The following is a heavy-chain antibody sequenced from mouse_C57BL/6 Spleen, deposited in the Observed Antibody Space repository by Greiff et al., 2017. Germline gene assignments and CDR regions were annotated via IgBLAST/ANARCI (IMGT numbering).Heavy chain of an antibody. CDR2: IWRGGST. CDR1: GFSLTSYG. J-gene: IGHJ4*01. CDR3: AKITTVGEYDAMDY. D-gene: IGHD1-1*01. Sequence: QVQLQQSGPGLVQPSQSLYITCTVSGFSLTSYGVHWVRQSPGKGLEWLGVIWRGGSTDYNAAFMSRLSITKDNSKSQVFFKMNSLQADDTAIYYCAKITTVGEYDAMDYWGQGTSVTVSS. V-gene: IGHV2-5*01.